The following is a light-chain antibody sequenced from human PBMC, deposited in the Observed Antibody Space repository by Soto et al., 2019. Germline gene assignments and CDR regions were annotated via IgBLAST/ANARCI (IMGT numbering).Light chain of an antibody. CDR2: YDS. V-gene: IGLV3-21*04. CDR1: NIGSKS. Sequence: SYELTQPPSVSVAPGQTARITCGGNNIGSKSVHWDQQKPGQAPVLVIYYDSDRPSGIPERFSGSNSGNTATLTISRVEAGDEADYYCQVWDSSSDHYVFGTGTKVTVL. J-gene: IGLJ1*01. CDR3: QVWDSSSDHYV.